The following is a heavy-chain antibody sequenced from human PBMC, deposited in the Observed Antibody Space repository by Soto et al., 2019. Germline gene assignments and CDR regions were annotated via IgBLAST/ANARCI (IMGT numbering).Heavy chain of an antibody. D-gene: IGHD6-19*01. CDR2: IYWDDDK. J-gene: IGHJ4*02. Sequence: QITLKESGPTLVKPTQTLTLTCTFSGFSLSTSGVGVGWIRQPPGKALEWLALIYWDDDKRYSPSLKSRLTITKDTSKNQVVRTMTNMDPVDTATYYCAHGAQWLVPPFFDYWGQGTLVTVSS. V-gene: IGHV2-5*02. CDR3: AHGAQWLVPPFFDY. CDR1: GFSLSTSGVG.